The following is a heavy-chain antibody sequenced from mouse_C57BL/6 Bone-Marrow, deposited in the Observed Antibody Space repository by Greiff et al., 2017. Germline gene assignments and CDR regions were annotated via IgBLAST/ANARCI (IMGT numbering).Heavy chain of an antibody. V-gene: IGHV1-18*01. Sequence: LKESGPELVKPGASVKIPCKASGYTFTDYNMDWVKQSHGKSLEWIGDINPNNGGTIYNQKFKGKATLTVDKSSSTAYMELRSLTSEDTAVYYCARYYGSSYDWYFDVWGTGTTVTVSS. CDR3: ARYYGSSYDWYFDV. J-gene: IGHJ1*03. D-gene: IGHD1-1*01. CDR1: GYTFTDYN. CDR2: INPNNGGT.